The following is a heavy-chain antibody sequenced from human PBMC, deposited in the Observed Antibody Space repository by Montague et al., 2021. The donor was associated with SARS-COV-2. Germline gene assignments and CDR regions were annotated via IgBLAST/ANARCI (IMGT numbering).Heavy chain of an antibody. CDR2: IYYSGST. D-gene: IGHD3-3*01. CDR3: ASQVPDFWSGIDY. V-gene: IGHV4-59*01. CDR1: GGSISSYY. J-gene: IGHJ4*02. Sequence: SETLSLTCTVSGGSISSYYWSWTRQPPGKGLEWIGYIYYSGSTNYNPSLKSRVTISVDTSKNQFSLKLSSVTAADTAVYYCASQVPDFWSGIDYWGQGTLVTVSS.